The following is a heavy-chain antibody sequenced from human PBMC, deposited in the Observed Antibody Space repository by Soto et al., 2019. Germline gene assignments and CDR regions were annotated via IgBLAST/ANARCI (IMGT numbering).Heavy chain of an antibody. D-gene: IGHD3-22*01. Sequence: SETLSLTCAVYGGSFSGYYWSWIRQPPGKGLEWIGEINHSGSTNYNPSLKSRVTISVDTSKNQFSLKLSSVTAADTAVYYCARGPRRTYYYDSSGYSGWFDPWGQGTLVPVSS. CDR2: INHSGST. V-gene: IGHV4-34*01. J-gene: IGHJ5*02. CDR1: GGSFSGYY. CDR3: ARGPRRTYYYDSSGYSGWFDP.